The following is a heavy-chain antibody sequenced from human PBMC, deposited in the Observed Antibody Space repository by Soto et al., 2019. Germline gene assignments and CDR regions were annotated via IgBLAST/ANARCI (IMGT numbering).Heavy chain of an antibody. J-gene: IGHJ4*02. CDR3: VAGSGWYGTIGY. CDR2: IYYSGST. V-gene: IGHV4-59*01. D-gene: IGHD6-19*01. Sequence: PSETLSLTCTVSGGSISSYYWSWIRQPPGKGLEWIGYIYYSGSTNYNPSLKSRVTISVDTSKNQFSLKLNSVTAADTAVYYCVAGSGWYGTIGYWGQGTLVTVSS. CDR1: GGSISSYY.